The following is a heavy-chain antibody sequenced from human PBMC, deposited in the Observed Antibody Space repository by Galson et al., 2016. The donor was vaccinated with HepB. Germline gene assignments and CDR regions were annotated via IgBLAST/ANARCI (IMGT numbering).Heavy chain of an antibody. Sequence: DSVKCRFTISRDNAKNTLQLQMNSLRADDTAVYFCARDLDSRYYYSDHVIDVWGQGTTVTVSS. CDR3: ARDLDSRYYYSDHVIDV. J-gene: IGHJ6*02. D-gene: IGHD3-22*01. V-gene: IGHV3-7*01.